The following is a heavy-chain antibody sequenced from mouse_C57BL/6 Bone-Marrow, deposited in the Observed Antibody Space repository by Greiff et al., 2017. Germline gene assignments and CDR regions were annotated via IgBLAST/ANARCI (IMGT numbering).Heavy chain of an antibody. V-gene: IGHV14-1*01. Sequence: VQLQQSGAELVRPGASVKLSCTASGFNIKDYYMHWVKQRPEQSLEWIGRIDPEDGDTEYAPKFPGKATMTADTSSNTAYLQRSSLTSEDTAVYYCTTSITTVGYFDVWGTGTTVTVSS. D-gene: IGHD1-1*01. CDR2: IDPEDGDT. J-gene: IGHJ1*03. CDR3: TTSITTVGYFDV. CDR1: GFNIKDYY.